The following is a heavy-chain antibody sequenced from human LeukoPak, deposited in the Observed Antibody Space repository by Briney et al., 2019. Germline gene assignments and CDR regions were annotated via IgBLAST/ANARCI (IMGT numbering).Heavy chain of an antibody. CDR2: SSGGGGTT. D-gene: IGHD6-13*01. V-gene: IGHV3-48*02. J-gene: IGHJ4*02. Sequence: GGSLRLSCAASGFTFSSYGMNWVRQAPGKGLEWVSYSSGGGGTTYYADSVKGRFTISRDNATNSLYLQMNTLRDEDTADYYCARDRSSTAAPSLPYWGQGTLVTVSS. CDR1: GFTFSSYG. CDR3: ARDRSSTAAPSLPY.